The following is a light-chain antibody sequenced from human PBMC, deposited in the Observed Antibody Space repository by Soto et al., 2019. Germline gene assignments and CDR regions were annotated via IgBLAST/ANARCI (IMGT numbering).Light chain of an antibody. CDR1: SSDIGGNNY. J-gene: IGLJ2*01. CDR3: SSNGGSNSDVV. CDR2: EVT. Sequence: QSALTQPPSASGSPGQSVTISCTGTSSDIGGNNYVSWYQQHPGKAPKLMIYEVTKRPSGVPDRFSGSMSGNTASLTVSGLQAEDEADYYCSSNGGSNSDVVFGGGTKVTVL. V-gene: IGLV2-8*01.